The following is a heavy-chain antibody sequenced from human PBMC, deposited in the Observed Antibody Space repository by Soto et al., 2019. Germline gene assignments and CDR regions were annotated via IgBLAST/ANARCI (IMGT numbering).Heavy chain of an antibody. CDR1: GFTFSSYS. V-gene: IGHV3-21*01. D-gene: IGHD6-19*01. J-gene: IGHJ4*02. CDR2: ISSSSSYI. Sequence: EVQLVESGGGLVKPGGSLRLSCAASGFTFSSYSMNWVRQAPGKGLEWVSSISSSSSYIYYADSVKGRFTISRDNAKNSLYLQMNSLRAEDTAVYYCGRDKRSSGWYEDYWGQGTLLTVSS. CDR3: GRDKRSSGWYEDY.